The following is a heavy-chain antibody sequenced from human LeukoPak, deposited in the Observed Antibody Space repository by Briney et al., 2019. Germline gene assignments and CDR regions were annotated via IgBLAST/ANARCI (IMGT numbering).Heavy chain of an antibody. CDR2: IYYSGST. CDR3: AREFSRHADYYYGMDV. J-gene: IGHJ6*02. Sequence: PSETLSLTCTVSGVSISSYYWSWIRQPPGKGLEWIGYIYYSGSTNYNPSLKSRVTISVDTSKNQFSLKLSSVTAADTAVYYCAREFSRHADYYYGMDVWGQGTTVTVSS. CDR1: GVSISSYY. V-gene: IGHV4-59*01. D-gene: IGHD2-2*01.